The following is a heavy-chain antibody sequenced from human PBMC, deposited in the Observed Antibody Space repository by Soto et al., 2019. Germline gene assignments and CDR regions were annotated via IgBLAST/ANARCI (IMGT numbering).Heavy chain of an antibody. V-gene: IGHV1-69*13. D-gene: IGHD1-7*01. Sequence: ASVKVSCKASRYTFTKYFTQWVRQAPGHGLAWMGGIIPTFGTANYAQKFQGRVTITADESTSTAYMELSSLRSEDTAVYYCAKTKVGTTPYYYYYYGMDVWGQGTTVTVSS. J-gene: IGHJ6*02. CDR2: IIPTFGTA. CDR3: AKTKVGTTPYYYYYYGMDV. CDR1: RYTFTKYF.